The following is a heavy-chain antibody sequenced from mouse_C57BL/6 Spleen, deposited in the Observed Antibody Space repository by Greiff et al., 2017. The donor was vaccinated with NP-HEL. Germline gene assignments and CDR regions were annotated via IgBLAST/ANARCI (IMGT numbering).Heavy chain of an antibody. CDR2: IDPNSGGT. J-gene: IGHJ2*01. CDR1: GYTFTSYW. CDR3: ARGYYGSSYYFDY. Sequence: QVQLQQSGAELVKPGASVKLSCKASGYTFTSYWMHWVKQRPGRGLGWIGRIDPNSGGTKYNEKFKSKATLTVDKPSSTAYMQLSSLTSEDSAVYYCARGYYGSSYYFDYWGQGTTLTVSS. D-gene: IGHD1-1*01. V-gene: IGHV1-72*01.